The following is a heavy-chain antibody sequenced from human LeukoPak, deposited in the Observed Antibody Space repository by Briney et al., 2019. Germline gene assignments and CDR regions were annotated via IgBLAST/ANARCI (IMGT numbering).Heavy chain of an antibody. CDR2: ISSSSTI. CDR3: AREAFTIIAAAT. Sequence: PGGSLRLSCAASGFTFSSYSMNWVRQAPGKGLVWVSYISSSSTIYYADSVKGRFTISRDNAKNSLYLQMNSLRAEDTAVYYCAREAFTIIAAATWGQGTLVTVSS. D-gene: IGHD6-6*01. J-gene: IGHJ5*02. V-gene: IGHV3-48*04. CDR1: GFTFSSYS.